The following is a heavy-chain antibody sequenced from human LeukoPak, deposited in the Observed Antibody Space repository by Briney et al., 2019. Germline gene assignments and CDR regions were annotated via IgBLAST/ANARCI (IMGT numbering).Heavy chain of an antibody. CDR3: ARDKGGSSSSWYYFDY. V-gene: IGHV3-66*01. J-gene: IGHJ4*02. CDR1: GFTVSSNY. Sequence: GGSLRLSCAASGFTVSSNYMSWVRQAPGKGLEWVSVIYSGGSTYYADSVKGRFTIPRDNSKNTRYLQMNSLRAEDTAVYYCARDKGGSSSSWYYFDYWGQGTLVTVSS. CDR2: IYSGGST. D-gene: IGHD6-6*01.